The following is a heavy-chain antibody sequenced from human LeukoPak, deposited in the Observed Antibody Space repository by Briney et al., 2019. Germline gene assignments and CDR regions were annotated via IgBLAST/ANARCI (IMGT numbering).Heavy chain of an antibody. V-gene: IGHV3-21*01. CDR3: ARDRESGDYATPYGMDV. D-gene: IGHD4-17*01. CDR1: GFTFSSYV. Sequence: GGSLRLSCAASGFTFSSYVMNWVRQAPGKGLEWVSSISSSSSYIYYADSVRGRFTISRDNVKRLLYLQMNSLRAEDTAVFYCARDRESGDYATPYGMDVWGQGTTVTVSS. J-gene: IGHJ6*02. CDR2: ISSSSSYI.